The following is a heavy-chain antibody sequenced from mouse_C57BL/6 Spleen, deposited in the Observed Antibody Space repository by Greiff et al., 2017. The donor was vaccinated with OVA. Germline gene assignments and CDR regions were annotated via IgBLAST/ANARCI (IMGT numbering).Heavy chain of an antibody. CDR3: ARPVPRGYAMDY. V-gene: IGHV1-82*01. CDR1: GYAFSSSW. CDR2: IYPGDRDT. Sequence: VQLQQSGPELVKPGASVKISCKASGYAFSSSWMNWVKQRPGKGLEWIGRIYPGDRDTNYNGKFKGKATLTADKASSTAYMHLSSLTSEDSAVYFGARPVPRGYAMDYWGQGTSVTVSS. J-gene: IGHJ4*01. D-gene: IGHD3-1*01.